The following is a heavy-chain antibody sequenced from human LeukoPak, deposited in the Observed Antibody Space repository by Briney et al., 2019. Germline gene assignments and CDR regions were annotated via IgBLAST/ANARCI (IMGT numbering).Heavy chain of an antibody. CDR2: INPSGGST. CDR3: ASPGESSRPRGYYHYGMDV. V-gene: IGHV1-46*01. J-gene: IGHJ6*02. Sequence: ASVKVSCKASGYTFTSYYMHWVRQAPGQGLEWMGIINPSGGSTSYAQKFQGRVTMTMDTSTSTVYMELSSLRSEDTAVYYCASPGESSRPRGYYHYGMDVWGQGTTVTVSS. CDR1: GYTFTSYY. D-gene: IGHD3-10*01.